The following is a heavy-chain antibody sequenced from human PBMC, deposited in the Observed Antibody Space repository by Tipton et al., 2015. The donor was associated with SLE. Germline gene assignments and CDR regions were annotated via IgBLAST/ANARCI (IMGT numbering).Heavy chain of an antibody. CDR3: ARQFWGSGTY. V-gene: IGHV4-39*01. J-gene: IGHJ4*02. D-gene: IGHD3-10*01. CDR2: IYHSGTT. Sequence: TLSLTCSVSGGSISNNIVYYWGWIRQPPGEGLEWIGTIYHSGTTYYNPSLKSRVTLSVDTSKNQFSLNLSSVTATDTAVYYCARQFWGSGTYWGQGTLAVVST. CDR1: GGSISNNIVYY.